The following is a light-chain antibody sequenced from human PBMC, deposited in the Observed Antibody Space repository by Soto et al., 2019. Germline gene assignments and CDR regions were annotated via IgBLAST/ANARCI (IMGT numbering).Light chain of an antibody. CDR1: QSVSSY. Sequence: EIVLTQSPATLSLSPGERATLSCRASQSVSSYLAWYQQKPGQAPSLLIYDASNRATGIPARFSGSGSGTDFTLTISSLEPEDFAVYYCQQYGSSQITFGQGTRLEIK. V-gene: IGKV3-11*01. J-gene: IGKJ5*01. CDR3: QQYGSSQIT. CDR2: DAS.